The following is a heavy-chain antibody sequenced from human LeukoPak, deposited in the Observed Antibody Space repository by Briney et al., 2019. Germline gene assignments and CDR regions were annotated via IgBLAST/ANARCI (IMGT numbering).Heavy chain of an antibody. CDR2: INPNSGGT. D-gene: IGHD2-2*01. CDR1: GYTFTGYY. CDR3: ARLYCSSTSCHPDY. V-gene: IGHV1-2*02. J-gene: IGHJ4*02. Sequence: SVKVSCKASGYTFTGYYMHWVRQAPGQGLEWMGWINPNSGGTNYAQKFQGRVTMTRDTSISTAYMELSSLRSDDTAVYYCARLYCSSTSCHPDYWGQGTLVTVSS.